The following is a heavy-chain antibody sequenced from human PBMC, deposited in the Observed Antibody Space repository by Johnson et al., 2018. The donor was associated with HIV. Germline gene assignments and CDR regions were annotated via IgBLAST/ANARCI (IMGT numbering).Heavy chain of an antibody. J-gene: IGHJ3*02. CDR1: GFTFSTYG. D-gene: IGHD3-22*01. CDR3: ARDPVSHYYDSSGSLDDAFDI. V-gene: IGHV3-21*01. Sequence: VQLVESGGGVVQPGRSLRLSCAASGFTFSTYGMHWVRQAPGKGLEWVSAISGSGGSTYYADSVKGRFTISRDNAKNSLYLQMNSLRAEDTAVYYCARDPVSHYYDSSGSLDDAFDIWGQGTMVTVSS. CDR2: ISGSGGST.